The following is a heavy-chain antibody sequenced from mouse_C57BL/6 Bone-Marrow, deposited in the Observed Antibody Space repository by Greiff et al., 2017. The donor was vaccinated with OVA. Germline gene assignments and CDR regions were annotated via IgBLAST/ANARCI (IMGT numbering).Heavy chain of an antibody. D-gene: IGHD1-1*01. CDR2: IWAGGST. J-gene: IGHJ1*01. CDR3: ARPSYYGSSWYFDV. CDR1: GFSLTSSG. V-gene: IGHV2-9*02. Sequence: VMLVESGPGLVAPSQSLSITCTVSGFSLTSSGVHWVRQPPGKGLEWLGVIWAGGSTHYNSALMSRLSISKDNSKSQVFLKMNSLQTDDTAMYYCARPSYYGSSWYFDVWGAGTTVTVSS.